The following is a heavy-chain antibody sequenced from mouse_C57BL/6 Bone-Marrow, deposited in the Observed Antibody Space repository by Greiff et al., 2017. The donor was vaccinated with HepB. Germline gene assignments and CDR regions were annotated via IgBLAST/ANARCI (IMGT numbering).Heavy chain of an antibody. CDR2: ISSGGSYT. CDR1: GFTFSSYG. V-gene: IGHV5-6*01. CDR3: ARPLPYAMDY. J-gene: IGHJ4*01. Sequence: EVQLVESGGDLVKPGGSLKLSCAASGFTFSSYGMSWVRQTPDKRLEWVATISSGGSYTYYPDSVKGRFTISRDNAKNTLYLQMSSLKSEDTAMYYCARPLPYAMDYWGQGTSVTVSS.